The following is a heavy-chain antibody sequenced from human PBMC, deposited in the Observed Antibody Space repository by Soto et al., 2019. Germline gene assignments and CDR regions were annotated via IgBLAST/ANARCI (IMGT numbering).Heavy chain of an antibody. D-gene: IGHD3-16*02. J-gene: IGHJ4*02. CDR2: ISPYNGNT. V-gene: IGHV1-18*04. CDR3: AREGGVWGSFRYFDY. CDR1: GYTFSSYV. Sequence: QVPLVQSGVEVQKPGASMKVSCKASGYTFSSYVINWLRQAPGQGLEWMGWISPYNGNTNYGQNLQGRVTMTTDTSTSIVDMELRSLRSDDTAVYYCAREGGVWGSFRYFDYWGQGTLVIVSP.